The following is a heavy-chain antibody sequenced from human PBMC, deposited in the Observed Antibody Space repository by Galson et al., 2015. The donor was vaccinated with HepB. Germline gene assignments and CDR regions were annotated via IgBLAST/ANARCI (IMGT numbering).Heavy chain of an antibody. J-gene: IGHJ4*02. Sequence: SLRLSCAGSGFTFSDYWMHWVRQGPGKGLVWVSRIKTDGSTTSYADSVKGRFTISRDNSKNTLYLQMNSLRAEDTAVYYCATRKWLRRDWGQGTLVTVSS. CDR2: IKTDGSTT. D-gene: IGHD5-12*01. CDR1: GFTFSDYW. CDR3: ATRKWLRRD. V-gene: IGHV3-74*01.